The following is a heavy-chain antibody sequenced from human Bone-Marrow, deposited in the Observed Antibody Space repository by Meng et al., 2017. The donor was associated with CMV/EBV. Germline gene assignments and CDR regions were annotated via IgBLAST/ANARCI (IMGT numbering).Heavy chain of an antibody. Sequence: SETLSLTCAVYGGSFSGYYWSWIRQPPGKGLEWTGEINHSGSTNYNPSLKSRVTISVDTSKNQFSLKLSSVTSADTAVYYCARRRSLGYWGQGTRVTGSS. CDR2: INHSGST. V-gene: IGHV4-34*01. D-gene: IGHD7-27*01. CDR1: GGSFSGYY. J-gene: IGHJ4*02. CDR3: ARRRSLGY.